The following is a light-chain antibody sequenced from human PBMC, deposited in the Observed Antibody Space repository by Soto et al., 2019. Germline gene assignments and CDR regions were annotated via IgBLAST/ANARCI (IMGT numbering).Light chain of an antibody. Sequence: QSALTQPASVSGSPGQSITISCTGTSSDVGSYNLVSWYQQHPGKDPKLMIYEGSKRPSGVSNRFSGSKSGNTASLTISGLQAEDEADYYGCSYAGSSTFVVFGGGTKLTVL. J-gene: IGLJ2*01. CDR1: SSDVGSYNL. V-gene: IGLV2-23*01. CDR2: EGS. CDR3: CSYAGSSTFVV.